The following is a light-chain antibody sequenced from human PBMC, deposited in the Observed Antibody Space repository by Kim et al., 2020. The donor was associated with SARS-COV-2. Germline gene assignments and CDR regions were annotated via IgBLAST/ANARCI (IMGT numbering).Light chain of an antibody. CDR1: QTVFNNY. J-gene: IGKJ1*01. V-gene: IGKV3-20*01. CDR3: QHYGSSSRT. CDR2: GAS. Sequence: PGEKATLSCRASQTVFNNYLAWYQQKPGQPPRLLIYGASSRATGIPDRFSGSGSGTDFTLTISRLEPEDLAVYFCQHYGSSSRTFGQGTKVDIK.